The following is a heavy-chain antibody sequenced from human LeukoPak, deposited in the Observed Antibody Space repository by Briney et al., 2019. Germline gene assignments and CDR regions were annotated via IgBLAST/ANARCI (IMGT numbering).Heavy chain of an antibody. Sequence: SETLSLTCTVSGGSINSYYWSWIRQPPGKGLEWIGYIYYTGSTNYNPSLKSRVTISVDTSKNQFSLKLSSVTAADTAVYYCARVGVQAGFDPWGQGTLVTVSS. CDR2: IYYTGST. D-gene: IGHD3-16*01. CDR3: ARVGVQAGFDP. V-gene: IGHV4-59*01. CDR1: GGSINSYY. J-gene: IGHJ5*02.